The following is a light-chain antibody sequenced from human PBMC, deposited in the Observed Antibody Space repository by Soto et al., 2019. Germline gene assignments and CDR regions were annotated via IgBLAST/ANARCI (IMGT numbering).Light chain of an antibody. CDR3: QQRSNWPPGCT. CDR2: DAS. Sequence: EIVLTQSPATLSLSPGERATLSCRASQSVSSYLAWYQQKPGQAPRLLIYDASNRATGIPARFSGSGSGTDFTLTISSLEAEDFAVYYCQQRSNWPPGCTFGQGTKVEIK. CDR1: QSVSSY. J-gene: IGKJ1*01. V-gene: IGKV3-11*01.